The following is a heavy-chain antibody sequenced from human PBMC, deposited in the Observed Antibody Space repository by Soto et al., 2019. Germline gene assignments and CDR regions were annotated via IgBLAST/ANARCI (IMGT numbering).Heavy chain of an antibody. CDR2: IYPGDSDT. CDR3: AKTSAGGKNYYGMDV. Sequence: GESLKISCKGSGYSFTSYWIGWARQMPGKGLEWMGIIYPGDSDTRYSPSFQGQVTISADKSISTAYLQWSSLKASDTAMYYCAKTSAGGKNYYGMDVWGQGTTVTVSS. J-gene: IGHJ6*02. CDR1: GYSFTSYW. D-gene: IGHD6-13*01. V-gene: IGHV5-51*01.